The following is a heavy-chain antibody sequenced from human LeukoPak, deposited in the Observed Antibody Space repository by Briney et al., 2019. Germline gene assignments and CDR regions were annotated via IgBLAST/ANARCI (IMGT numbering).Heavy chain of an antibody. Sequence: GASLRLSCAASGFTFSSYAMSWVRQAPGKGLEWVSAISGSGGSTYYADSVKGRFTISRDNSKNTLYLQMKSLRAEDTAVFYCAKGTTMIVVVITSYYYYGMDVWGQGTTVTVSS. V-gene: IGHV3-23*01. J-gene: IGHJ6*02. D-gene: IGHD3-22*01. CDR2: ISGSGGST. CDR3: AKGTTMIVVVITSYYYYGMDV. CDR1: GFTFSSYA.